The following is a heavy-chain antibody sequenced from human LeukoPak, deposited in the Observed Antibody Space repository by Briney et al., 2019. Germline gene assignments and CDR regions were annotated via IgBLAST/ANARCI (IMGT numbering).Heavy chain of an antibody. D-gene: IGHD6-6*01. V-gene: IGHV3-74*01. CDR3: ARGPNSNWSGLDF. CDR1: GFSFSGHW. CDR2: ISPTGSTT. J-gene: IGHJ4*02. Sequence: GGSLRLPCTASGFSFSGHWMHWARQLPGKGLVWVSRISPTGSTTSYADSVKGRFTVSRNNAKNTLYQQVNNLRAEDTAVYYCARGPNSNWSGLDFWGQGTLLTVSS.